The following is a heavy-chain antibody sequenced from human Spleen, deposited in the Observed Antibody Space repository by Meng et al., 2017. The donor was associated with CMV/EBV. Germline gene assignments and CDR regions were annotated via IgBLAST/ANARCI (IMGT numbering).Heavy chain of an antibody. Sequence: GESLKISCAASGFTFSSYAMSWVRQAPGKGLEWVSAISGSGGSTYYADSVKGRFTISRDNAKNSLYLQMNSLRAEDTAVYYCARDAIVATIPYYFDYWGQGTLVTVSS. CDR2: ISGSGGST. D-gene: IGHD5-12*01. CDR3: ARDAIVATIPYYFDY. CDR1: GFTFSSYA. J-gene: IGHJ4*02. V-gene: IGHV3-23*01.